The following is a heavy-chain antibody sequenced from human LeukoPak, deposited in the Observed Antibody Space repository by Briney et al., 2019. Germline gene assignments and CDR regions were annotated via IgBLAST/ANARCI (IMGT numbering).Heavy chain of an antibody. CDR2: IISDGSST. CDR1: GFTFSNYW. V-gene: IGHV3-74*01. Sequence: PWGSLRLSCAASGFTFSNYWMHWVRQTPGKGLVWVSRIISDGSSTSYADSVKGRFTISRDNAKNTLYLQMNSLRAEDTAVYYCARDGSLPDYWGQGTLVTVSS. CDR3: ARDGSLPDY. J-gene: IGHJ4*02.